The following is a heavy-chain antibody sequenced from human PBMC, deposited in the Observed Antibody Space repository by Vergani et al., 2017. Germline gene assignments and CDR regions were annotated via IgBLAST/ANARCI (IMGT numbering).Heavy chain of an antibody. CDR3: ARGGYSSSWYYYYYMDV. CDR2: IIPIFGTA. Sequence: QVQLVQSGAEVKKPGASVKVSCKASGGTFSSYAISWVRQAPGQGLEWMGGIIPIFGTANYAQKFQGRVTITADESTSTAYMELSSLRSEDTAVYYCARGGYSSSWYYYYYMDVWGKGTTVTVSS. V-gene: IGHV1-69*01. CDR1: GGTFSSYA. J-gene: IGHJ6*03. D-gene: IGHD6-13*01.